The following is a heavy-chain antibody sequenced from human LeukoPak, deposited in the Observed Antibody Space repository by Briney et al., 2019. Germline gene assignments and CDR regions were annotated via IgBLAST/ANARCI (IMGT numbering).Heavy chain of an antibody. V-gene: IGHV4-34*01. D-gene: IGHD3-10*01. CDR3: ARRKAPMVRGVITYYYYMDV. J-gene: IGHJ6*03. CDR1: GGSFSGYY. CDR2: INHSGST. Sequence: SETLSLTCAVYGGSFSGYYWSWIHQPPGKGLEWIGEINHSGSTNYNPSLKSRVTISVDTSKNQFSLKLSSVTAADTAVYYCARRKAPMVRGVITYYYYMDVWGKGTTVTISS.